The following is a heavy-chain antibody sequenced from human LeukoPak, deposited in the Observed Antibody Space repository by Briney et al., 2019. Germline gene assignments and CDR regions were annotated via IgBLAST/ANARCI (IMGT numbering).Heavy chain of an antibody. CDR1: GFTFSSYS. CDR3: ARDPRGERGLYYYYGMDV. Sequence: GGSLRLSCAASGFTFSSYSMNWVRQAPGKGLEWVSSISSSSSYIYYADSVKGRFTISRDNAKNSLYLQMNSLRAEDTAVYYCARDPRGERGLYYYYGMDVWGKGTTVTVSS. CDR2: ISSSSSYI. D-gene: IGHD3-10*01. J-gene: IGHJ6*04. V-gene: IGHV3-21*01.